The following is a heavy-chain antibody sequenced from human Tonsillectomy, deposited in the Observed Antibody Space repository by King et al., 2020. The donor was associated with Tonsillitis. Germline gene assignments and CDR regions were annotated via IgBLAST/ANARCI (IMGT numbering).Heavy chain of an antibody. D-gene: IGHD6-19*01. CDR2: IYYSGSG. J-gene: IGHJ5*02. CDR3: ARARGYSSAERWVDP. Sequence: QLQESGPGLVKPSETLSLTCTVSGGSISSYYWSWIRQPPGKGLEWIGYIYYSGSGDYNPSLRSRATISVDTSKNQFSLELRAVTAADTAVYFCARARGYSSAERWVDPWGQGTLVTVSS. V-gene: IGHV4-59*08. CDR1: GGSISSYY.